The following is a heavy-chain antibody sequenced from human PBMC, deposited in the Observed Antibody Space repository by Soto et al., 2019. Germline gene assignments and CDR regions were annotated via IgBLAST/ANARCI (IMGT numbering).Heavy chain of an antibody. CDR3: ARDDLYLLRARGSSSHYYYGRDV. Sequence: ASVKVSCKASGGTLSSYGISWVRQAPGQGLEWMGGIIPIFGTANYAQKFQGRVTITADESTSTAYMELSSLRSEDTAVYYCARDDLYLLRARGSSSHYYYGRDVWGQGTTFTVSS. J-gene: IGHJ6*02. V-gene: IGHV1-69*13. CDR2: IIPIFGTA. CDR1: GGTLSSYG. D-gene: IGHD6-6*01.